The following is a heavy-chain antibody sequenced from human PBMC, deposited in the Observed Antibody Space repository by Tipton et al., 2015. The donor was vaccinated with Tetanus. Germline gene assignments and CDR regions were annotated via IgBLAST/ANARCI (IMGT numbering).Heavy chain of an antibody. CDR2: ISNSGST. V-gene: IGHV4-31*03. CDR3: ARDRGVRGGYYYCHGMDV. D-gene: IGHD3-10*01. CDR1: GGSISSDGAY. J-gene: IGHJ6*02. Sequence: TLSLTCTVSGGSISSDGAYWSWIRQHPGEGLEWIGYISNSGSTYYNPSLKSRVTISVDTSQKQISLKVNSVMAADTAVYYCARDRGVRGGYYYCHGMDVWGQGTTVTVSS.